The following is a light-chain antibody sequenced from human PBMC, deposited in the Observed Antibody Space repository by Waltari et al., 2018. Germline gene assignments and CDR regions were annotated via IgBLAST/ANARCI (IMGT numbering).Light chain of an antibody. CDR2: GVT. V-gene: IGLV2-14*01. Sequence: QSVLTQPPSVSGAPGQRVTISCTGTSSDIGGYDYVSWYQQHPGKAPKLMIYGVTNRPSGVSNRFTGSKSGNTASLTISGLQAEDEADYYCSSHTRSSTHVFGGGTKVTVL. CDR1: SSDIGGYDY. CDR3: SSHTRSSTHV. J-gene: IGLJ2*01.